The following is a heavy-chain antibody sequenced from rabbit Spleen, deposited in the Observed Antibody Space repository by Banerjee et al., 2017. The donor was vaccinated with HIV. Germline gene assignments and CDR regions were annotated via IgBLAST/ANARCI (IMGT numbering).Heavy chain of an antibody. CDR3: ARNYVNAFDP. CDR1: GFSFSNKAV. D-gene: IGHD1-1*01. CDR2: INAVTGKA. J-gene: IGHJ2*01. V-gene: IGHV1S45*01. Sequence: QEQLVESGGGLVQPGGSLKLSCKASGFSFSNKAVMCWVRQAPGKGLEWIACINAVTGKAVYASWAKGRFTFSKTSSTTVTLQMTSLTAADTATYFCARNYVNAFDPWGPGTLVTVS.